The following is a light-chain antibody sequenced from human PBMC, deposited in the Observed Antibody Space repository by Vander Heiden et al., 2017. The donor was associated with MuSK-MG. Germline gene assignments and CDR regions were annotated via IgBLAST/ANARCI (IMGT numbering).Light chain of an antibody. CDR1: QSISRN. CDR3: QQYNNWHLYT. Sequence: DIVMTQSSATLSVSPGESATPSSSASQSISRNLAWYQQKPCRTPRLLIYGTSTRAAGSPARFSGSGSGTEYTLTISSLQSEDFAVYYCQQYNNWHLYTFGQGTKLEIK. CDR2: GTS. J-gene: IGKJ2*01. V-gene: IGKV3-15*01.